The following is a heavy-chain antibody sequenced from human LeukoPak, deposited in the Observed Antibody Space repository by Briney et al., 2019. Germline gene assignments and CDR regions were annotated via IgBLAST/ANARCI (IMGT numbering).Heavy chain of an antibody. D-gene: IGHD3-10*01. V-gene: IGHV3-64D*06. CDR2: ITSNGGST. Sequence: GGSLRLSCAASGFTFSSYGMQWVRQAPGKGLEYVSAITSNGGSTYYSDSVKGRFTISRDNSKNTLFLQMSSLRAEDTAVYYCVRHGEGFDYWGQGTLVTVSS. CDR1: GFTFSSYG. J-gene: IGHJ4*02. CDR3: VRHGEGFDY.